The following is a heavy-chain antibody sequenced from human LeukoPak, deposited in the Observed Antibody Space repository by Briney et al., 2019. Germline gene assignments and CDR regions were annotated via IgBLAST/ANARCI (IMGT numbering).Heavy chain of an antibody. J-gene: IGHJ4*02. Sequence: ASVKVSCKASGYTFTSYGISWVRQAPGQGLEWMGIINPSGGSTSYAQKFQGRVTMTRDTSTSTVYMELSSLRSEDTAVYYCARVGPGSGTTLPLDYWGQGTLVTVSS. CDR1: GYTFTSYG. CDR3: ARVGPGSGTTLPLDY. V-gene: IGHV1-46*01. CDR2: INPSGGST. D-gene: IGHD1-7*01.